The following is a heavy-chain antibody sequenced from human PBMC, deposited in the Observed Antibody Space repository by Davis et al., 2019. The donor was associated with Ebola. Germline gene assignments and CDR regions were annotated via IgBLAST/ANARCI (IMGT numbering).Heavy chain of an antibody. V-gene: IGHV1-69*04. D-gene: IGHD2-15*01. CDR2: ITPILGIP. CDR1: GGSFNNYA. CDR3: ARDPYRVVAAKGFDP. Sequence: SVKVSCKASGGSFNNYAINWVRQAPGQGLEWMGRITPILGIPNYAQKFQGRVTITADKSTSTAYMELSSLRSEDTAVYYCARDPYRVVAAKGFDPWGQGTLVTVSS. J-gene: IGHJ5*02.